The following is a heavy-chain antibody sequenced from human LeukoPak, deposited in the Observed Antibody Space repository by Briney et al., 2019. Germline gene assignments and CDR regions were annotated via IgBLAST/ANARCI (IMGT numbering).Heavy chain of an antibody. D-gene: IGHD3-22*01. Sequence: GGSLRLSCAASGFTFSSYSMNWVRQAPGKGLEWVSVISAGGGGTSYADSVKGRFTISRDNSKNTLSLQMNSLRAEDTALYYCAKVVTLIVVVSPLDYWGQGTLVTVSS. CDR1: GFTFSSYS. CDR2: ISAGGGGT. V-gene: IGHV3-23*01. CDR3: AKVVTLIVVVSPLDY. J-gene: IGHJ4*02.